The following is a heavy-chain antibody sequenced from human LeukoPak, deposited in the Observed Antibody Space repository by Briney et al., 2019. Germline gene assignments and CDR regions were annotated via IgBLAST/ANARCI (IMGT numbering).Heavy chain of an antibody. J-gene: IGHJ4*02. CDR1: GFTVSSNY. D-gene: IGHD3-3*01. CDR3: ARVLSGSSYDFWSGSNFDY. Sequence: PGGSLRVSCAASGFTVSSNYISRVRQAPGKGLEWVSVIYRGSSTYYADSVKGRFTISRDNSKNTLYLQMNSLRAEDTAVYYCARVLSGSSYDFWSGSNFDYWDQGTLVTVSS. V-gene: IGHV3-53*01. CDR2: IYRGSST.